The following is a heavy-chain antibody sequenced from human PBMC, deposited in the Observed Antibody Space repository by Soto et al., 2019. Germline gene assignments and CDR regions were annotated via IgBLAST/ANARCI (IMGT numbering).Heavy chain of an antibody. CDR3: ARDADILTGSDAFDI. V-gene: IGHV3-11*05. CDR2: ISSSSSYT. CDR1: GFTFSDYY. Sequence: QVQLVESGGGLVKPGGSLRLSCAASGFTFSDYYMSWIRQAPGKGLEWVSYISSSSSYTNYADSVKGRFTISRDNARHSLYLQMNSLRAEDTAVYYCARDADILTGSDAFDIWGQGTMVTVSS. D-gene: IGHD3-9*01. J-gene: IGHJ3*02.